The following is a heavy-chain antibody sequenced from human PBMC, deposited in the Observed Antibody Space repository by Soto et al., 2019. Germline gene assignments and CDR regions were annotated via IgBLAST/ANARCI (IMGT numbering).Heavy chain of an antibody. CDR1: GFALSNAW. D-gene: IGHD3-10*01. CDR2: IKSKTDGGTT. Sequence: PGGSLRLSCAASGFALSNAWMSWVRQAPGKGLEWVGRIKSKTDGGTTDYAAPVKGRFTISRDDSKNTLYLQMNSLKTEDTAVYYCTTDLTMVRGVAGFWGQGTLVTVSS. J-gene: IGHJ4*02. CDR3: TTDLTMVRGVAGF. V-gene: IGHV3-15*01.